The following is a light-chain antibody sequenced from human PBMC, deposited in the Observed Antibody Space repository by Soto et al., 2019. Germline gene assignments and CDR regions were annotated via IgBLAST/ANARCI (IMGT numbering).Light chain of an antibody. V-gene: IGKV1-39*01. Sequence: DIQMTQSPSSLSASLGDRVTITCRASQSISSYLNWYQQKPGKAPKLLIYAASSLQSGVPSRFSGSGSGTEFTLTISSLQPGDFATYYCQHYNTYPWTFGQGTKVDIK. CDR2: AAS. CDR3: QHYNTYPWT. CDR1: QSISSY. J-gene: IGKJ1*01.